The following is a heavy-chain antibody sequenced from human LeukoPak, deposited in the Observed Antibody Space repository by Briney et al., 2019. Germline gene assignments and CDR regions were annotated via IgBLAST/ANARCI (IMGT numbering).Heavy chain of an antibody. J-gene: IGHJ4*02. V-gene: IGHV1-69*13. CDR2: IIPIFGTA. Sequence: GASVKVSCKASGDTFSSYAISWVRQAPGQGLEWMGGIIPIFGTANYAQKFQGRVTITADESTSTAYMELSSLRSEDTAVYYCAREMATVASPHYYFDYWGQGTLVTVSS. CDR1: GDTFSSYA. CDR3: AREMATVASPHYYFDY. D-gene: IGHD6-19*01.